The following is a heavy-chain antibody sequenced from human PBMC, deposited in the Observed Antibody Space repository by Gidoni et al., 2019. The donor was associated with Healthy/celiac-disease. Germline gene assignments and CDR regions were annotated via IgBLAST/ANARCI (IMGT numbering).Heavy chain of an antibody. V-gene: IGHV1-69*01. CDR1: GGTFSSYA. CDR2: IIPILGTA. D-gene: IGHD3-22*01. Sequence: EAKKPGSSVKVSCKASGGTFSSYAISWVRQAPGQGLEWMGGIIPILGTANYAQKSQGRVTITADESTSTAYMELSSLRSEDTAVYYCARAHDSSGYYYNDLFDYWGQGTLVTVSS. J-gene: IGHJ4*02. CDR3: ARAHDSSGYYYNDLFDY.